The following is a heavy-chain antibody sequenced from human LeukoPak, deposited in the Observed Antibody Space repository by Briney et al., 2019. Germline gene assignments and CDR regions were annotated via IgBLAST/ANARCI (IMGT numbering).Heavy chain of an antibody. CDR1: GDSINSGNYY. CDR2: IHTSGNT. V-gene: IGHV4-61*02. CDR3: VRDGNGDYFDY. D-gene: IGHD1-1*01. Sequence: SETLSLTCIVSGDSINSGNYYWTWLRQPAGKGLEWIGRIHTSGNTNYSPSLKSRVTISRDTSKNQFSLRLTSVTAAGTAVYYCVRDGNGDYFDYWGQGTLVTVSS. J-gene: IGHJ4*02.